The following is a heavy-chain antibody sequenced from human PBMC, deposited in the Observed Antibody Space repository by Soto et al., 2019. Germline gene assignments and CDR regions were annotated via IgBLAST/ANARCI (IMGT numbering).Heavy chain of an antibody. CDR2: ISGSGGST. D-gene: IGHD3-10*01. V-gene: IGHV3-23*01. Sequence: GGSLRLSCAASGFTFSSYAMSWVRQAPGKGLEWVSAISGSGGSTYYADSVKGRFTISRDNSKNTLYLQMNSLRAADTAVYYCARAYENHLITMVRGIHPLYFDYWGQGTLVTVSS. CDR1: GFTFSSYA. J-gene: IGHJ4*02. CDR3: ARAYENHLITMVRGIHPLYFDY.